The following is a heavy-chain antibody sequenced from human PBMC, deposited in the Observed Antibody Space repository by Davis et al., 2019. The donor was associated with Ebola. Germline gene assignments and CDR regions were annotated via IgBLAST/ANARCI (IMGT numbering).Heavy chain of an antibody. D-gene: IGHD3-22*01. CDR3: ARDHLDSSTYPSPLDY. J-gene: IGHJ4*02. CDR2: VNPNSADT. CDR1: AYTFNSYD. V-gene: IGHV1-8*01. Sequence: ASVKVSCKASAYTFNSYDINWVRQASGQGLEWMGWVNPNSADTVYAQKSQGRVTFTRDTSISTAYMELSSLRSEDTAVYYCARDHLDSSTYPSPLDYWGQGTLVTVSS.